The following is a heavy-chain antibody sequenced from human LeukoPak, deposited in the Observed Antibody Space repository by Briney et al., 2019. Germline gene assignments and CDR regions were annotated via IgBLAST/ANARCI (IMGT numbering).Heavy chain of an antibody. D-gene: IGHD5-24*01. Sequence: GGSLRLSCAASGFTFSDYYMSWIRQAPGKGLEWVSHISSSGSVIYYADSVKGRFTISRDNAKNSLYLQMHSVRAEDTAVYYCARVQGEILEMALDYWGQGTLVTVSS. J-gene: IGHJ4*02. CDR2: ISSSGSVI. CDR3: ARVQGEILEMALDY. V-gene: IGHV3-11*01. CDR1: GFTFSDYY.